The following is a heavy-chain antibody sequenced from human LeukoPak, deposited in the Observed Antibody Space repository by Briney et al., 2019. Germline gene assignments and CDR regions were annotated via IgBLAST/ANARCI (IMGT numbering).Heavy chain of an antibody. D-gene: IGHD3-10*01. J-gene: IGHJ4*02. Sequence: PGGSLRLSCAASGSTFDDYAMHWVRHDPGQGLEWVSLISGDGGSTYYADSVKGRFTISRDNSKNSLYLQMNSLRTEDTALYYCAKDTGSPYGSGSYYPGYWGQGTLVTVSS. CDR3: AKDTGSPYGSGSYYPGY. CDR1: GSTFDDYA. V-gene: IGHV3-43*02. CDR2: ISGDGGST.